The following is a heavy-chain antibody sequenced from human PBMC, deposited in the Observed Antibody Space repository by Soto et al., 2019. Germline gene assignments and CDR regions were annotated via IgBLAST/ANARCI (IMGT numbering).Heavy chain of an antibody. D-gene: IGHD4-17*01. CDR3: ARVDYGDYYFDY. Sequence: SETLSLTCTVSGGSISSGGYYWSWIRQHPGKGLEWIGYIYYSGSTYYNPSLKSRVTISVDTSKNQFSLKLSSVTAADTAVYYCARVDYGDYYFDYWGQGTLVTVSS. CDR2: IYYSGST. CDR1: GGSISSGGYY. V-gene: IGHV4-31*03. J-gene: IGHJ4*02.